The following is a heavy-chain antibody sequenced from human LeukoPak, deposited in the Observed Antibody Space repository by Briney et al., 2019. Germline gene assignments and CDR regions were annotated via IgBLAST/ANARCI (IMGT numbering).Heavy chain of an antibody. CDR1: GYTFTSYY. CDR2: INPSGGST. J-gene: IGHJ4*02. CDR3: ARSRGYCSGGSCYWGFDY. D-gene: IGHD2-15*01. Sequence: ASVKVSCKASGYTFTSYYMHWVRQAPGQGLEWMGIINPSGGSTSYAQKFQGRVTMTRDMSTSTVYMELSSLRSEDTAVYYCARSRGYCSGGSCYWGFDYWGQGTLVTVSS. V-gene: IGHV1-46*01.